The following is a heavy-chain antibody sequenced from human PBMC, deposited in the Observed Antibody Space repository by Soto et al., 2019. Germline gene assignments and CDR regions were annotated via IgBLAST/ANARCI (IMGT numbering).Heavy chain of an antibody. CDR1: GGTFRSYA. CDR2: IIPIFGTA. J-gene: IGHJ4*02. D-gene: IGHD5-12*01. CDR3: ARDGEANFDY. Sequence: SVHASCESSGGTFRSYAIIWVRQAPGQGLEWMGGIIPIFGTANYAQKFQGRVTITADKSTSTAYMELSSLRSEDTAVYYCARDGEANFDYWGQGILVTVSS. V-gene: IGHV1-69*06.